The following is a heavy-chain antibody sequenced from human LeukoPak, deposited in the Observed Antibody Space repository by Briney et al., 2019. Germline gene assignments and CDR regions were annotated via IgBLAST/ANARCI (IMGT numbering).Heavy chain of an antibody. D-gene: IGHD3-22*01. CDR3: ARDRDSSGYQYNAFDI. J-gene: IGHJ3*02. V-gene: IGHV4-59*01. CDR2: IYYSGST. Sequence: SETLSLTCTVSGGSINNYYWSWIRQPPGEGLEWIGYIYYSGSTNYNPSLKSRVTISVDTSKNQFSLKLSSVTAADTAVYYCARDRDSSGYQYNAFDIWGQGTMVTVSS. CDR1: GGSINNYY.